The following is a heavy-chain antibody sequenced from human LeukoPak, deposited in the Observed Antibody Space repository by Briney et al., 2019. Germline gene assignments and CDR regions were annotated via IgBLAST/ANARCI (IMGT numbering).Heavy chain of an antibody. D-gene: IGHD6-6*01. V-gene: IGHV1-46*01. CDR1: GGTFSSYA. CDR2: INPSGGST. J-gene: IGHJ6*02. CDR3: ARGRSSSGRSGYYGMDV. Sequence: ASVKVSCKASGGTFSSYAISWVRQAPGQGLEWMGIINPSGGSTSYAQKFQGRVTMTRDTSTSTVYMELSSLRSEDTAVYYCARGRSSSGRSGYYGMDVWGQGTTVTVSS.